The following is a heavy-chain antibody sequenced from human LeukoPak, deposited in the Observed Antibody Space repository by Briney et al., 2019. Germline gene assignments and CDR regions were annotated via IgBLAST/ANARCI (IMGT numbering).Heavy chain of an antibody. V-gene: IGHV3-11*03. CDR3: ARYSGYDQNYFDY. D-gene: IGHD5-12*01. J-gene: IGHJ4*02. Sequence: GGSLRLSCAASGFTFSDYYMSWIRQAPGKGLEGVSYVSSSSSYTNYADSVKGRFTISRDNAKNSLYLQMNSLRAEDTAVYYCARYSGYDQNYFDYWGQGTLVTVSS. CDR1: GFTFSDYY. CDR2: VSSSSSYT.